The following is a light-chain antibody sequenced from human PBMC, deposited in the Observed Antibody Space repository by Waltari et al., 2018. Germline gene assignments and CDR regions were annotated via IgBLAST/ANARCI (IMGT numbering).Light chain of an antibody. CDR3: QQRSNWPPSLT. J-gene: IGKJ4*01. CDR2: DAS. CDR1: QSVSSY. V-gene: IGKV3-11*01. Sequence: EIVLTQSPATLSLSPEERATLSCRASQSVSSYLAWYQQKPGQAPRLLIYDASTRATGIPARFSGSGSGTDFTLTISSLEPEDFAVYYCQQRSNWPPSLTFGGGTKVEIK.